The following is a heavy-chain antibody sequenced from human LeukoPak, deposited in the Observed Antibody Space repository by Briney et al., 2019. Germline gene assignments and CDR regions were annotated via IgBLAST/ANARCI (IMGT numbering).Heavy chain of an antibody. D-gene: IGHD3-10*01. CDR2: ISYNGGGT. J-gene: IGHJ4*02. Sequence: SETLSLTCTVSGDSISSYYRSWIRQPPGKGLQWIGYISYNGGGTNYNPSLRGRVTISAGTSKNRFSLKLSSVTAADTAVYFCARGGRCDGSGSEDLDYWGQGILVTVSS. CDR1: GDSISSYY. CDR3: ARGGRCDGSGSEDLDY. V-gene: IGHV4-59*01.